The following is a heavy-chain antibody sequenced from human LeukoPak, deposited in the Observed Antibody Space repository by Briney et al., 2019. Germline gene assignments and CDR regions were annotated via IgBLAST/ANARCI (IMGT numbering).Heavy chain of an antibody. D-gene: IGHD4-17*01. CDR3: AREPHYGDPYYFDY. J-gene: IGHJ4*02. V-gene: IGHV1-2*02. Sequence: ASVKVSCKASGYTFTGYYMHWVRQAPGQGLEWMGWINPNSGGTNYAQKFQGRVTMTRDTSISTAYMELSSLRSEDTAVYYCAREPHYGDPYYFDYWGQGTLVTVSS. CDR2: INPNSGGT. CDR1: GYTFTGYY.